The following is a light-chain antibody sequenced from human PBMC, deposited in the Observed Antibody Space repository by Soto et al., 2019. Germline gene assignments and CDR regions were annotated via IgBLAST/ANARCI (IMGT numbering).Light chain of an antibody. CDR1: RSISTW. CDR2: DAS. Sequence: PSTLSGSVGDRVTINCRASRSISTWLAWYQQKPGRAPKLLIYDASSLKSGVPSRFSGSGSGTEFTLAISSLQPDDFATYYCQQYNSYRTFGQGTKVDIK. V-gene: IGKV1-5*01. J-gene: IGKJ1*01. CDR3: QQYNSYRT.